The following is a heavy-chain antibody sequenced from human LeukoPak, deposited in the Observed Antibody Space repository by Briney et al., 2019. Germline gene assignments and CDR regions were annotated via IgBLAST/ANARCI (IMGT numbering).Heavy chain of an antibody. J-gene: IGHJ4*02. CDR1: KFTFSTFS. CDR3: AKDHGRDYYGSGRYDY. D-gene: IGHD3-10*01. CDR2: ISGSGGYT. Sequence: GGSLRLSCAASKFTFSTFSMSWVRQAPGKGLEWVSSISGSGGYTYYADSVKGRFTISRDNSKNTLYLQMNSLRAEDTAVYYCAKDHGRDYYGSGRYDYWGQGTLVTVSS. V-gene: IGHV3-23*01.